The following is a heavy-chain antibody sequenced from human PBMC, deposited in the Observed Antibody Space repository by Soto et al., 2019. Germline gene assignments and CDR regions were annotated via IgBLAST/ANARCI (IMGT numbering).Heavy chain of an antibody. CDR1: VYSFTSYW. J-gene: IGHJ4*02. V-gene: IGHV5-51*01. D-gene: IGHD3-22*01. CDR3: GRGRSYSESSGYYLGY. CDR2: IYPGDSDT. Sequence: PGESLKISCKGSVYSFTSYWIGWVRQMPGKGREWMGIIYPGDSDTRYSPSFQGQVTISADKSISTAYLPWSSLKASDTAMYYCGRGRSYSESSGYYLGYWCQGTIVIASS.